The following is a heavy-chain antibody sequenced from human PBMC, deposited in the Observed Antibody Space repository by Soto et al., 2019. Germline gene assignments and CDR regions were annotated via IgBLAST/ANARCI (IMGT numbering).Heavy chain of an antibody. CDR2: ISGRGSTT. D-gene: IGHD1-26*01. CDR3: ARGPELAPPIVFDP. J-gene: IGHJ5*02. V-gene: IGHV3-11*01. CDR1: GFTFSDHY. Sequence: QVQLVESGGGLVKPGGSLRLSCAASGFTFSDHYMAWIRQAPGKGLEWLSYISGRGSTTYLATSVKGRFTVSRDNAKSSLHLQLNSLRSEDTAVYYCARGPELAPPIVFDPWGQGTLVTVSS.